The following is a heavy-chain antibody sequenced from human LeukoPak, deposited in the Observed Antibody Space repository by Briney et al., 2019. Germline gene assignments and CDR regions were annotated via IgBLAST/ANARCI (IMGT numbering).Heavy chain of an antibody. CDR3: ARDVTTTTGMDV. CDR1: GFTFSSYG. CDR2: ISYDGSNK. J-gene: IGHJ6*02. D-gene: IGHD1-1*01. Sequence: GRSLRLSCAASGFTFSSYGMHWVRQAPGKGLEWVAVISYDGSNKYYADSVKGRFTISRDNSKNTLYLQMNSLRAEDTAVYYCARDVTTTTGMDVWGQGTTVTVSS. V-gene: IGHV3-30*03.